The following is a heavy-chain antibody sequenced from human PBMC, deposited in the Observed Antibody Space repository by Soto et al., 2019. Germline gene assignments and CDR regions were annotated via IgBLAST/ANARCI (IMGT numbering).Heavy chain of an antibody. CDR2: INPASGST. CDR3: ARDLEASDH. CDR1: GYTFTHYY. V-gene: IGHV1-46*01. Sequence: QVQLVQSGAEVKKPGASVKVSCRTSGYTFTHYYIHWVRQAPGQGLEWLAIINPASGSTNYAQDFQGRVTLTMDTSTTTVYMELSGLSAEDTAMFYCARDLEASDHWGQGTLVTVSS. J-gene: IGHJ4*02.